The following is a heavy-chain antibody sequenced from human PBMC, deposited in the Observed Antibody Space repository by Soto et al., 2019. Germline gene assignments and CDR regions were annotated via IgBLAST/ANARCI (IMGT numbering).Heavy chain of an antibody. CDR1: GFTFSSYW. Sequence: LRLSCAVSGFTFSSYWMSWVRQGPGKGLEWVASTTQDGSNRYYVDSVKGRFTISRDNAKNSLYLQMNSLRAEDTAVYYCARIVGATNFGDYWGHGTLVTVSS. CDR3: ARIVGATNFGDY. J-gene: IGHJ4*01. V-gene: IGHV3-7*03. CDR2: TTQDGSNR. D-gene: IGHD1-26*01.